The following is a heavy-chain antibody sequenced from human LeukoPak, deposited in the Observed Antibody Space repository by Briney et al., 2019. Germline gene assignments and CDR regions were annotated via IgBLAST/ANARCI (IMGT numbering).Heavy chain of an antibody. V-gene: IGHV3-23*01. CDR3: AKDVTWKRASAFDY. CDR1: GFTFSSYA. CDR2: ISGSGGST. D-gene: IGHD1-1*01. Sequence: SGGFLRLSCAASGFTFSSYAMSWVRQAPGKGLEWVSAISGSGGSTCYADSVKGRFTISRDNSKNTLYLQMNSLRAEDTAVYYCAKDVTWKRASAFDYWGQGTLVTVSS. J-gene: IGHJ4*02.